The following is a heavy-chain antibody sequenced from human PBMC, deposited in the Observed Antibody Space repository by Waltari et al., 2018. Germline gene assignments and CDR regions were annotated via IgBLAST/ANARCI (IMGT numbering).Heavy chain of an antibody. CDR1: GGSFRGYY. CDR2: INHNGST. J-gene: IGHJ4*02. Sequence: QVQLQQWGAGLLKPSETLSLPCAVYGGSFRGYYGRWIRPPPGNGLEWIGEINHNGSTNYNPSLKSRVTISVDTSKNQFSLKLSSVTAADTAVYYCARVVRYYDFWSGPHFDYWGQGTLVTVSS. V-gene: IGHV4-34*01. CDR3: ARVVRYYDFWSGPHFDY. D-gene: IGHD3-3*01.